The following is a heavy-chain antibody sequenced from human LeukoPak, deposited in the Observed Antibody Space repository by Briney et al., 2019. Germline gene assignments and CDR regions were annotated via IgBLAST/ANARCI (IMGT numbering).Heavy chain of an antibody. V-gene: IGHV3-74*01. Sequence: GGSLRLSCAASGFTFSSYWMHWVRQAPGKGLVWVSRINSDGSSTSYADSVRGRFSISRDNAKNTLYLQMNSLRAEDTAVYYCARGFGMATIGNMDVWGKGTTVTVSS. CDR1: GFTFSSYW. CDR3: ARGFGMATIGNMDV. J-gene: IGHJ6*03. D-gene: IGHD5-24*01. CDR2: INSDGSST.